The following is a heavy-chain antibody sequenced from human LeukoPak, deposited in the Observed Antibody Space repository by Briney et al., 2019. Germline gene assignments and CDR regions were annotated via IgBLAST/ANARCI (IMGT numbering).Heavy chain of an antibody. D-gene: IGHD5-18*01. CDR3: ARGMRGNSYILEH. V-gene: IGHV3-53*01. Sequence: AGGSLSLSCAASGFTVSSTYMSWVRQAPGRELECVSIIFGGGNTFYAQSVEDRFTISRDNSRNTLYLLMNNLRAEDTAVYYCARGMRGNSYILEHWGQGTLVTVSS. J-gene: IGHJ4*02. CDR2: IFGGGNT. CDR1: GFTVSSTY.